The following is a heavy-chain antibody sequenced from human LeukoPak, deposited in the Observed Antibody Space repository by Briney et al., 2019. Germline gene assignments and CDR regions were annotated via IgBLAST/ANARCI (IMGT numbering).Heavy chain of an antibody. CDR1: GFTFSSYA. J-gene: IGHJ4*02. V-gene: IGHV3-23*01. CDR3: AKDQPRGKSSGWPFDY. Sequence: GGSLRLSCAASGFTFSSYAMSWVRQAPGKGLEWVSAISGSGGSTYYADSVKGRFTISRDNSKNTLYLQMNSLRAEDTAVYYCAKDQPRGKSSGWPFDYWGQGTLVTVSS. CDR2: ISGSGGST. D-gene: IGHD6-19*01.